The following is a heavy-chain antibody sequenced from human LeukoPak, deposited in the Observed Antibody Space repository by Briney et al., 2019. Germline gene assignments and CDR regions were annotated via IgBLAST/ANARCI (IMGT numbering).Heavy chain of an antibody. CDR2: ISSSGSTI. Sequence: PGGSLRLSCAASGFTFSDYYMSWIRQAPGKGLEWVSYISSSGSTIYYADSVKGRFTISRDNAKNSLYLQMNSLRGEDTAVYYCARCLLYLWNRNFYYYMDVWGKGTTVTVSS. CDR1: GFTFSDYY. V-gene: IGHV3-11*01. J-gene: IGHJ6*03. D-gene: IGHD2-8*01. CDR3: ARCLLYLWNRNFYYYMDV.